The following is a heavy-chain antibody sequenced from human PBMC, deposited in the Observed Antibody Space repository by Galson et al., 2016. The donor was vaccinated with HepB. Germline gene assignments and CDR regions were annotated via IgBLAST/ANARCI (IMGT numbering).Heavy chain of an antibody. CDR1: GFTFRSYT. D-gene: IGHD2-8*01. Sequence: SLRLSCAASGFTFRSYTMNWVCQAPGKGLECVASISGSGTDLYYVDSVKGRFTISRDNAKNSLSLQMSSLRAEDTAIYYCAVLIASNGHLDSWGPGSLVTVSS. J-gene: IGHJ4*02. V-gene: IGHV3-21*01. CDR3: AVLIASNGHLDS. CDR2: ISGSGTDL.